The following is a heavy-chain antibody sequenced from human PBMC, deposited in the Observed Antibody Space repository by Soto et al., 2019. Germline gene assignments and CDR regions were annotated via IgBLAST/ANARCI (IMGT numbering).Heavy chain of an antibody. CDR3: ARDSPRPRE. V-gene: IGHV1-18*01. CDR1: GYTFTSYV. CDR2: ISAYTGNT. Sequence: QVQLVQSGAEVKKPGASVNVSFKASGYTFTSYVISWARQAPGQGLEWMGWISAYTGNTNYAQKLQGRVTMTTATSTSTAYMELRSRRSDDTAVYYCARDSPRPREWGQGTLVTVSS. J-gene: IGHJ4*02. D-gene: IGHD6-6*01.